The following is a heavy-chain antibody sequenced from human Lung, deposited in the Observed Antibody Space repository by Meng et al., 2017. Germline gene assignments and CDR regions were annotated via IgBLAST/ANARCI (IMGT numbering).Heavy chain of an antibody. CDR1: GGSFSDYY. Sequence: VDLQQWAAGLLKPSETLSLTCVVSGGSFSDYYWSWIRQPPGKGLEWIGEINHSGSTNYNPSLESRATISVDTSQNNLSLKLSSVTAADSAVYYCARGPTTMAHDFDYWGQGTLVTVSS. CDR2: INHSGST. J-gene: IGHJ4*02. CDR3: ARGPTTMAHDFDY. D-gene: IGHD4-11*01. V-gene: IGHV4-34*01.